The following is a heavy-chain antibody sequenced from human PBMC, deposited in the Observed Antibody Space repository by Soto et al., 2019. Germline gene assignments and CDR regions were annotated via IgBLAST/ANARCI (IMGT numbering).Heavy chain of an antibody. V-gene: IGHV1-24*01. CDR2: FDPEDGET. CDR3: ATPGGITFGGVTPPLAY. CDR1: GYTLTELS. Sequence: ASVKVSCKVSGYTLTELSMHWVRQAPGKGLEWMGGFDPEDGETIYAQKFQGRVTMTEDTSTDTAYMELSSLRSEDTAVYYCATPGGITFGGVTPPLAYWAKGPLVTVPS. J-gene: IGHJ4*02. D-gene: IGHD3-16*01.